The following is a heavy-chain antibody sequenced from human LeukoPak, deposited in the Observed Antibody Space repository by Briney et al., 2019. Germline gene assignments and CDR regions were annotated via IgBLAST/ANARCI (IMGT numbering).Heavy chain of an antibody. Sequence: ASVKVSCKASGYTFTSYDINWVRQATGQGLEWMGWMNPNSGNTGYAQKFQGRVTITRNTSISTAYMELSSLRSEDTAVYYCARAPSAAGSTDYYYYMDVWGKGTTVTVSS. D-gene: IGHD6-13*01. CDR1: GYTFTSYD. CDR3: ARAPSAAGSTDYYYYMDV. V-gene: IGHV1-8*03. J-gene: IGHJ6*03. CDR2: MNPNSGNT.